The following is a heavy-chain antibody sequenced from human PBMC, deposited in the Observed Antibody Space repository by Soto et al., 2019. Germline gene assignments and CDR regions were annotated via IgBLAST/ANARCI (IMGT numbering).Heavy chain of an antibody. CDR1: GFIVSDDY. J-gene: IGHJ6*02. CDR2: IYSSGNT. D-gene: IGHD1-26*01. CDR3: ARDPGDRNGMSA. V-gene: IGHV3-66*01. Sequence: EVQVVESGGGLVQPRGSLRLTCAASGFIVSDDYMTWVRQAPGKGLEWVSIIYSSGNTYYGDSVKDRFTVSRDNSKNLLYLQMNSLRVEDTAIYYCARDPGDRNGMSAWGQGTTVTVSS.